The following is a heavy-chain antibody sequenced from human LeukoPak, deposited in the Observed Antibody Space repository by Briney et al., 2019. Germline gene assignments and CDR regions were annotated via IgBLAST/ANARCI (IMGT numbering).Heavy chain of an antibody. J-gene: IGHJ5*02. CDR3: ARISAAGTAKWFDP. Sequence: ASVKVSCKASGYTFTSYGISWVRQAPGQGLEWMGWISGNNDNPNYAQKFQGRVTMTTETSTSTAYMELRSLRSDDTAVYYCARISAAGTAKWFDPWGQGTLVTVSS. D-gene: IGHD6-13*01. CDR1: GYTFTSYG. CDR2: ISGNNDNP. V-gene: IGHV1-18*01.